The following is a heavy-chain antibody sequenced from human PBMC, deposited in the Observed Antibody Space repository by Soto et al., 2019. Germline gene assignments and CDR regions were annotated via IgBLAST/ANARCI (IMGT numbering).Heavy chain of an antibody. CDR3: ARDMLRGAPYYYYSGMDV. D-gene: IGHD3-10*01. Sequence: QVQLVQSGAEVKKPGSSVKVSCKASGGTFSSYTISWVRQAPGQGLEWMGRIIPILGIANYAQKFQGRVKITADKSPSPADMELSSLRSEDTAVYYCARDMLRGAPYYYYSGMDVWGQGTTVTVSS. CDR1: GGTFSSYT. CDR2: IIPILGIA. V-gene: IGHV1-69*02. J-gene: IGHJ6*01.